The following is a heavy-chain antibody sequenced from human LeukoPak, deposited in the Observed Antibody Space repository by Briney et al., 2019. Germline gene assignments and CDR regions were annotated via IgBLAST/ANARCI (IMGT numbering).Heavy chain of an antibody. Sequence: PGGSLRLFCAASGFTFSSYGMHWVRQAPGKGLEWVAFIRYDGSNKYYADSVKGRFTISRDNSKNTLYLQMNSLRAEDTAVYYCAKDVDYDSSGYSAFDYWGQGTLVTVSS. V-gene: IGHV3-30*02. D-gene: IGHD3-22*01. J-gene: IGHJ4*02. CDR2: IRYDGSNK. CDR1: GFTFSSYG. CDR3: AKDVDYDSSGYSAFDY.